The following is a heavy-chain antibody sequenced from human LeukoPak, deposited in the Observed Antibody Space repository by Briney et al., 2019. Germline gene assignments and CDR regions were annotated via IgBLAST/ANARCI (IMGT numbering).Heavy chain of an antibody. CDR1: RFTFSSYA. CDR2: ISGPAGSW. V-gene: IGHV3-23*01. D-gene: IGHD5/OR15-5a*01. CDR3: AKKVGLVSAPLYYFDV. J-gene: IGHJ4*02. Sequence: PGGSLRLSCAASRFTFSSYAMSWVRQAPGKGLEWVSAISGPAGSWDYADSVKGRFTISRDNSKNTLFLQMNSLRADDTAIYYCAKKVGLVSAPLYYFDVWGQGTLVTVSS.